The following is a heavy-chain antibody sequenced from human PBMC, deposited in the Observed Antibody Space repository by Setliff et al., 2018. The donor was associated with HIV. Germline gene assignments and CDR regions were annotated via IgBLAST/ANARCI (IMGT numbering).Heavy chain of an antibody. D-gene: IGHD3-3*01. CDR1: GYTFTNYA. CDR3: TRDHTPPPNYDFWSGQIDLRNIFYYMDV. Sequence: ASVKVSCKASGYTFTNYAINWVRQAPGQGLEWMGWINTNTGNPTYAQGFTGRFVFSLDTSLSTAYLQISSLKAEDTAVYYCTRDHTPPPNYDFWSGQIDLRNIFYYMDVWGTGSPVTVSS. V-gene: IGHV7-4-1*02. CDR2: INTNTGNP. J-gene: IGHJ6*03.